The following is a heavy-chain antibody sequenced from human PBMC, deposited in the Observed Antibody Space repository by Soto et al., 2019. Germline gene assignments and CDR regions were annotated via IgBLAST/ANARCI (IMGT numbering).Heavy chain of an antibody. D-gene: IGHD6-19*01. CDR2: IYPGDSDT. J-gene: IGHJ4*02. V-gene: IGHV5-51*01. CDR1: GYSFTNYW. CDR3: AIQHPLDSSAWYN. Sequence: GESLKISCKASGYSFTNYWIGWVRQMPGKGLEWMGTIYPGDSDTRYSPSFQGQVTFSVDKSINTAYLHWTSLKASDTAIYYCAIQHPLDSSAWYNWGQGTLVTVSA.